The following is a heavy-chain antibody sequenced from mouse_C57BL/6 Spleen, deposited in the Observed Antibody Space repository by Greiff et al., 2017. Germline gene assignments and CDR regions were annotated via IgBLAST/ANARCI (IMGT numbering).Heavy chain of an antibody. V-gene: IGHV2-5*01. CDR1: GFSLTSYG. D-gene: IGHD4-1*01. CDR2: IWRGGST. J-gene: IGHJ1*03. Sequence: QVQLKESGPGLVQPSQSLSITCTVSGFSLTSYGVHWVRQSPGKGLEWLGVIWRGGSTDYNAAFMSRLSITKDNSKSQVFFKMNSLQADDTAIYYCAKNGATGNYWYVDVWGTGTTVTVSS. CDR3: AKNGATGNYWYVDV.